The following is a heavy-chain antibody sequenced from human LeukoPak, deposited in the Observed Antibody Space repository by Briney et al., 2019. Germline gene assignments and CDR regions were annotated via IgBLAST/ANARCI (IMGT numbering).Heavy chain of an antibody. CDR2: ISGSADKT. V-gene: IGHV3-23*01. CDR1: GFTFSNYA. CDR3: AKGYSGYDGLDY. Sequence: PGGSLRLSCAASGFTFSNYAMSWVRQAPGKGLEGVSDISGSADKTYYADAVKGRVTIYRDNFESKLYLQLTTLRAEDTAIYYCAKGYSGYDGLDYWGQGTLVTVSS. J-gene: IGHJ4*02. D-gene: IGHD5-12*01.